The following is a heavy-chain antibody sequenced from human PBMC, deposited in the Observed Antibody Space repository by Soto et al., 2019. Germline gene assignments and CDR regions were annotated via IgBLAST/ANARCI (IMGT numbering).Heavy chain of an antibody. D-gene: IGHD3-10*01. V-gene: IGHV1-3*01. Sequence: QVQLEQSGAEVKKPGASVKVSCQTSGYTFTSYTLHWVRQAPGQGLEWLGWINAGNGREKYSQRFQDRVSFPTDRSTTTAYMEIRSPRSEDTAVYFCARGGGWVGEASFDTWGQGTLVIVSS. J-gene: IGHJ4*02. CDR3: ARGGGWVGEASFDT. CDR2: INAGNGRE. CDR1: GYTFTSYT.